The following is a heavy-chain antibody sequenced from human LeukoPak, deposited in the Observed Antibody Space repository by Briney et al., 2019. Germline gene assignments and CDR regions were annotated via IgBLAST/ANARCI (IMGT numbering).Heavy chain of an antibody. CDR3: ARDKYDPFDY. CDR2: IYYSGST. V-gene: IGHV4-59*01. D-gene: IGHD2-8*01. Sequence: PSETLSLTCTVSGGSISSYYWSWIRQPPGKGLEWIGYIYYSGSTNYNPSLKSRVTISVDTSKNQFSLKLSSVTAADTAVYYCARDKYDPFDYWGQGTLVTVSS. J-gene: IGHJ4*02. CDR1: GGSISSYY.